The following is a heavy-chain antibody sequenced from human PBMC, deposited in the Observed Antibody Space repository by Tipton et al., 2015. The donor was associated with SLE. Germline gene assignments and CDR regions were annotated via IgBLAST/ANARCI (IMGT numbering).Heavy chain of an antibody. V-gene: IGHV4-39*07. CDR2: INTGGGT. J-gene: IGHJ6*03. D-gene: IGHD7-27*01. Sequence: TLSLTCTVSGGSITSSSYFWGWIRQSPGKGLEWIGNINTGGGTYRNPSLMSRVTISVDTSKTQFSLIVTSVTAAGTAVYYCVRGPWAYYYYMDVWGKGTKVTVSS. CDR3: VRGPWAYYYYMDV. CDR1: GGSITSSSYF.